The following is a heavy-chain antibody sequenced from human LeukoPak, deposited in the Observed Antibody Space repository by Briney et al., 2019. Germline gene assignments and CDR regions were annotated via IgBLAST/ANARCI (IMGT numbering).Heavy chain of an antibody. CDR2: IYYSGST. Sequence: PSETLSLTCTVSGGSVSSGSYYWSWIRQPPGKGLEWIGYIYYSGSTNYNPSLKSRVTISVDTSKNQFSLKLSSVTAADTAVYYCARSYSSGWFSSRWFDPWGQGTLVTVSS. CDR3: ARSYSSGWFSSRWFDP. V-gene: IGHV4-61*01. CDR1: GGSVSSGSYY. D-gene: IGHD6-19*01. J-gene: IGHJ5*02.